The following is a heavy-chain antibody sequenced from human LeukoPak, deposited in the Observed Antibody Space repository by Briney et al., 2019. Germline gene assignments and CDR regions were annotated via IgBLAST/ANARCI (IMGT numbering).Heavy chain of an antibody. Sequence: GGSLRLSCAASGFTFSSYAMSWVRQAPGKGMEWVSAISGSGGSTYYADSVKGRFTISRDNSKNTLYLQMNSLRAEDTAVYYCAKGLYSSGWYDYWGQGTLVTVSS. D-gene: IGHD6-19*01. CDR2: ISGSGGST. V-gene: IGHV3-23*01. CDR1: GFTFSSYA. CDR3: AKGLYSSGWYDY. J-gene: IGHJ4*02.